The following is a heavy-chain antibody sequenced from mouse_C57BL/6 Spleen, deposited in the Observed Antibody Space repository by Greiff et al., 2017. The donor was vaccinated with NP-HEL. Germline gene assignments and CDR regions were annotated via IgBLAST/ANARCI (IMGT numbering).Heavy chain of an antibody. V-gene: IGHV1-80*01. CDR2: IYPGGGDT. D-gene: IGHD2-4*01. CDR1: GYAFSSYW. Sequence: VQLQQSGAELVKPGASVKISCKASGYAFSSYWMNWVKQRPGKGLEWIGQIYPGGGDTNYNGKFKGKATLTADKSSSTAYMQLISLTSEDSAVYFCAYYDYDLDYAMDYWGQGTSVTVSS. J-gene: IGHJ4*01. CDR3: AYYDYDLDYAMDY.